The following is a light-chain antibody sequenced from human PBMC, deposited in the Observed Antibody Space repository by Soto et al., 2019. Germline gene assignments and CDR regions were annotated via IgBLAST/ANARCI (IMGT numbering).Light chain of an antibody. CDR3: HSYGRSPHP. J-gene: IGKJ4*01. CDR1: ESISSTS. Sequence: EIVLTQSPGTLSLSPGESATLYCRASESISSTSLAWYQQKPGQAPRLLIYGTSSSATDIPGRFTGSGSGTDFHRTIRRLEPEDFEVYYCHSYGRSPHPFGGGTKV. CDR2: GTS. V-gene: IGKV3-20*01.